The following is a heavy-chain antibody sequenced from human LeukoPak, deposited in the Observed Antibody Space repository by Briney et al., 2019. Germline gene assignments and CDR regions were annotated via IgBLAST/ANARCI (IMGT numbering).Heavy chain of an antibody. CDR1: GLTFSSYS. D-gene: IGHD2-21*02. Sequence: GGSLSLSCAASGLTFSSYSMNWVRQAPGKGPEWVSSISSSSSYIYYADSVKGRFTISRDNAKNSLYLQMNSLRAEDTAAYYCARRGDANWFVPWRQGTLVTVSS. J-gene: IGHJ5*02. CDR3: ARRGDANWFVP. V-gene: IGHV3-21*01. CDR2: ISSSSSYI.